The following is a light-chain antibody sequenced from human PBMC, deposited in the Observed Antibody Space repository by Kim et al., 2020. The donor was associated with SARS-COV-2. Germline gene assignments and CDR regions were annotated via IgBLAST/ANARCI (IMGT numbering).Light chain of an antibody. Sequence: GQSFTISSTGTSSDVGGYNLGSWYQQHPGKAPNLMIYEVSKRPSAVVSRCFGSKSGNKASLTIFGLQAEDEADDYCCSYAGSSSVVFGGGTQLTVL. CDR1: SSDVGGYNL. V-gene: IGLV2-23*02. J-gene: IGLJ2*01. CDR3: CSYAGSSSVV. CDR2: EVS.